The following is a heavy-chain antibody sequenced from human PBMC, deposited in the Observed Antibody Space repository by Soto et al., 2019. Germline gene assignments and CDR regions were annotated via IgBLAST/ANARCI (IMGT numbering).Heavy chain of an antibody. CDR3: ARSGSYRYFDY. D-gene: IGHD3-10*01. V-gene: IGHV4-61*08. CDR1: GGSVSSGGYY. J-gene: IGHJ4*02. CDR2: IYYSGST. Sequence: QVQLQESGPGLLKPSETLSLTCSVSGGSVSSGGYYWSWIRKPPGKVLEWIGCIYYSGSTDYNPYLKSRVTMSLDQSKNQFSLQLNSVTAADTAVYFCARSGSYRYFDYWGQGTLVTVSS.